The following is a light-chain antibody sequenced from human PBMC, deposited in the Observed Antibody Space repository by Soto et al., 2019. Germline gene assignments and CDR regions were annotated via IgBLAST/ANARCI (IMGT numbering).Light chain of an antibody. CDR1: PRVCRRY. CDR3: QQYGSSPRT. CDR2: GAS. J-gene: IGKJ1*01. Sequence: NVLSQAPGPLSLSPGERGTVSCRSRPRVCRRYLAWYQQKPGQAPRLLIYGASSRATGIPDRFSGSGSGTDFTLTISRLEPEDFAVYYCQQYGSSPRTFGQGTKVDIK. V-gene: IGKV3-20*01.